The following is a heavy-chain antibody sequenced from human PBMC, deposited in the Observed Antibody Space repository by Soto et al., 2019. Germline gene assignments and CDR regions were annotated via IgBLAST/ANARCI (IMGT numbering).Heavy chain of an antibody. D-gene: IGHD5-12*01. V-gene: IGHV1-69*14. CDR1: GGTFSNYP. Sequence: QVQLVQSGAEVKKPGSSVKVSCKASGGTFSNYPISWVRQAPGQGLEWMGGIIPIFGTVNYAQKFQGRVTITPDKSAXTAYMELSSLRSEDTAVYYCARGNHRWLQWWYFDLWGRGTLVTVSS. J-gene: IGHJ2*01. CDR2: IIPIFGTV. CDR3: ARGNHRWLQWWYFDL.